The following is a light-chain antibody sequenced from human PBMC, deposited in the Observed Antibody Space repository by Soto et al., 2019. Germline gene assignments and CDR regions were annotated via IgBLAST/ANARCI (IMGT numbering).Light chain of an antibody. Sequence: IQMTQSPSSLSASVGDRVTITCRASRGIDIYLTWYHQKPGKAPKLLIYAASNLQTGVPSRFSGSGSGTDFTLTISSLQPEDFATYYCQQSYSTPVTFGQGTKVDIK. V-gene: IGKV1-39*01. J-gene: IGKJ1*01. CDR1: RGIDIY. CDR3: QQSYSTPVT. CDR2: AAS.